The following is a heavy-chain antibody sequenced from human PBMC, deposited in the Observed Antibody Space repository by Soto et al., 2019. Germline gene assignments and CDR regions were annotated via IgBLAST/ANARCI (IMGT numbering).Heavy chain of an antibody. Sequence: PVGSLRLSCAASGFTFSSYAMHWVRQAPGKGLEWVAVISYDGSNKYYADSVKGRFTISRDNSKNTLYLQMNSLRAEDTAVYYCARDKEILFTMYYFDYWGQGTLVTVSS. D-gene: IGHD2-15*01. V-gene: IGHV3-30-3*01. CDR1: GFTFSSYA. CDR2: ISYDGSNK. J-gene: IGHJ4*02. CDR3: ARDKEILFTMYYFDY.